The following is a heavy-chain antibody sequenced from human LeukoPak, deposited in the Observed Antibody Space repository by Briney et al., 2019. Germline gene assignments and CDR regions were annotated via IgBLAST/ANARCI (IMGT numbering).Heavy chain of an antibody. D-gene: IGHD3-3*01. CDR2: ISSSSSTI. CDR1: GFTFSSYW. J-gene: IGHJ4*02. CDR3: ARVGWKYYDFWSGHYFDY. V-gene: IGHV3-48*01. Sequence: GGSLRLSCAASGFTFSSYWMSWVRQAPGKGLEWVSYISSSSSTIYYADSVKGRFTISRDNAKNSLYLQMNSLRAEDTAVYYCARVGWKYYDFWSGHYFDYWGQGTLVTVSS.